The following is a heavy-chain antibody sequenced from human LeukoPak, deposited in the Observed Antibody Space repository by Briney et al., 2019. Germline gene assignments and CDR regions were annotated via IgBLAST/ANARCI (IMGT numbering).Heavy chain of an antibody. J-gene: IGHJ6*02. CDR3: TRTNSYYGYVWGMSVVGGMDV. CDR2: ISGDSKTI. Sequence: GGSLRLSCAASGFTFRNYNMNWVRQAPGKGLEWVSHISGDSKTISYTDSVTGRFTISRDNARNSLYLQMNSLRAEDTALYFCTRTNSYYGYVWGMSVVGGMDVWGQGTTVTVSS. V-gene: IGHV3-48*01. CDR1: GFTFRNYN. D-gene: IGHD3-16*01.